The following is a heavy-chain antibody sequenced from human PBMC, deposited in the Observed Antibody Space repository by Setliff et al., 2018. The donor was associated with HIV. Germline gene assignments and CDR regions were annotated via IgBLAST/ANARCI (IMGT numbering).Heavy chain of an antibody. Sequence: GGSLRLSCASSGFTFSSYSKNWVRQAPGKGREWVSSISSSSSYIYYADSVKGRFTISRDNAKNSLYLQMNSLRAEDTAVYYCARSLAGHDAFDIWGQGTMVTVSS. V-gene: IGHV3-21*01. CDR1: GFTFSSYS. J-gene: IGHJ3*02. CDR2: ISSSSSYI. D-gene: IGHD6-19*01. CDR3: ARSLAGHDAFDI.